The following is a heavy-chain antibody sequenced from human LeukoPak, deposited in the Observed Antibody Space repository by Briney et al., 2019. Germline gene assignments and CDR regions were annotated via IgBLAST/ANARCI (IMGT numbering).Heavy chain of an antibody. Sequence: ASVKVSCKASGYTFTSYGISWVRQAPGQGLEWMGWISAYNGNTNYAQKLQGRVTMTTDTSTSTAYVELRSLRSDDTAVYYCARDLSYDSSGNYPDYWGQGTLVTVSS. J-gene: IGHJ4*02. CDR1: GYTFTSYG. V-gene: IGHV1-18*01. CDR2: ISAYNGNT. D-gene: IGHD3-22*01. CDR3: ARDLSYDSSGNYPDY.